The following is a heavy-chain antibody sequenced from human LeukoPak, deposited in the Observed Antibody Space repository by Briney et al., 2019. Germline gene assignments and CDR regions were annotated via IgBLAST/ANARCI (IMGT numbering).Heavy chain of an antibody. V-gene: IGHV4-39*07. J-gene: IGHJ5*02. CDR2: IYYSGST. CDR3: ARGLGGSGSYYNGGSWFDP. D-gene: IGHD3-10*01. Sequence: SETLSLTCTVSGGSIDTSSYYWGWIRQPPGKSLEWIGTIYYSGSTFYTPSLKSRVSISLDTSKNQFSLTLTSVTAADTAVYYCARGLGGSGSYYNGGSWFDPWGQGTLVTVSS. CDR1: GGSIDTSSYY.